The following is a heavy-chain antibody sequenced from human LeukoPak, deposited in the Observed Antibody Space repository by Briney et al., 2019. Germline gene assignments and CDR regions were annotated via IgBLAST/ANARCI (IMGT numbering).Heavy chain of an antibody. V-gene: IGHV3-48*03. J-gene: IGHJ4*02. CDR2: ISSSGSSI. D-gene: IGHD3-10*01. CDR3: SKDRGGTLGDYFDY. CDR1: GLTFSSYE. Sequence: GGSLRLSCAASGLTFSSYEMNWVNQAPGKGREWVSYISSSGSSIYYADSVKGRFTISRDNSKNTLYLQMNSLRAEDTALYYCSKDRGGTLGDYFDYWGQGTLVTVSS.